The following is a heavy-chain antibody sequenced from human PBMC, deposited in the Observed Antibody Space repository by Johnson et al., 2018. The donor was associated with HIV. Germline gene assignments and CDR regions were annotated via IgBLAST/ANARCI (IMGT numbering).Heavy chain of an antibody. D-gene: IGHD5-24*01. V-gene: IGHV3-30*03. CDR1: GFTFSSYG. CDR3: ARDLRWSYDAFDI. J-gene: IGHJ3*02. CDR2: ISYDGSNK. Sequence: QVQLVESGGGVVQPGRSLRLSCAASGFTFSSYGMHWVRQAPGKGLEWVAVISYDGSNKYYVDSVKGRFTISRDNAKNSLYLQMNSLRAEDTAVYYCARDLRWSYDAFDIWGQGTMVTVSS.